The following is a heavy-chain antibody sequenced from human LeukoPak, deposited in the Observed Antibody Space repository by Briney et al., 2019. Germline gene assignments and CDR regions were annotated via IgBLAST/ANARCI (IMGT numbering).Heavy chain of an antibody. J-gene: IGHJ3*02. CDR3: ATHTDSNDYGDQSEIDDAFDI. Sequence: SETLSFTCTVSGYSFSNGYYWGWIRQPPGKGLEWIGNIYHSGSTYYNPSLKSRVTISVDTSKNQFSLKLSSVTAADTAVYYCATHTDSNDYGDQSEIDDAFDIWGQGTMVTVSS. D-gene: IGHD4-17*01. CDR2: IYHSGST. V-gene: IGHV4-38-2*02. CDR1: GYSFSNGYY.